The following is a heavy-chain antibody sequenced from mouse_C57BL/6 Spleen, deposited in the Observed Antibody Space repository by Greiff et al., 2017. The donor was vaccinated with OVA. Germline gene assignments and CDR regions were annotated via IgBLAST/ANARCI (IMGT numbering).Heavy chain of an antibody. V-gene: IGHV1-26*01. J-gene: IGHJ2*01. D-gene: IGHD1-1*01. Sequence: EVQLQQSGPELVKPGASVKISCKASGYTFTDYYMTWVKQSPGKSLEWIGDINPNNGGTSYNQKFKGKATLTVDKSSSTAYMELRSLTSEDSAVYYCALISTVVVDYWGQGTTLTVSS. CDR2: INPNNGGT. CDR3: ALISTVVVDY. CDR1: GYTFTDYY.